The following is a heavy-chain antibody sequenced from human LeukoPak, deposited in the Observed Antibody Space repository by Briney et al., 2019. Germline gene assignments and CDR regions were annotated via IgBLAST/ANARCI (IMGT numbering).Heavy chain of an antibody. V-gene: IGHV1-69*04. J-gene: IGHJ3*02. Sequence: SVKVSCKASGGTFSSYAISWVRQAPGQGLEWMGRIIPILGIANYAQKFQGRVTITADKSTSTAYMELSSLRSEDTAVYYCARDTCGGDCYSGAFDIWGQGTMVTVSS. CDR1: GGTFSSYA. CDR2: IIPILGIA. D-gene: IGHD2-21*02. CDR3: ARDTCGGDCYSGAFDI.